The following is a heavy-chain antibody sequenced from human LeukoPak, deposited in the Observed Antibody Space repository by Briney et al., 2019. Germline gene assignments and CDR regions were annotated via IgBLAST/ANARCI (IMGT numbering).Heavy chain of an antibody. CDR1: GYSFTSYW. CDR3: ARAGGYCSGGSCYFDY. D-gene: IGHD2-15*01. V-gene: IGHV5-51*01. Sequence: GESLKISCKGSGYSFTSYWIGRVRQMPGEGLEWMGIIYPGDSDTRYSPSFQGQVTISADKSISTAYLQWSSLKASDTAMYYCARAGGYCSGGSCYFDYWGQGTLVTVSS. CDR2: IYPGDSDT. J-gene: IGHJ4*02.